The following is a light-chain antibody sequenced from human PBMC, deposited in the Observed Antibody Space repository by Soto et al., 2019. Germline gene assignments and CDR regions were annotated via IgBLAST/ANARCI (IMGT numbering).Light chain of an antibody. CDR2: AAS. CDR3: QQFNSYPVT. CDR1: QGISSY. Sequence: IQLTQSPSSLSAPVGDRVTITCRASQGISSYLAWYQKKPGKAPKLLIYAASTSQSGAPSRFSGSGSGTDFTFTITTLQPEDFATYYCQQFNSYPVTFGQETRLESK. V-gene: IGKV1-9*01. J-gene: IGKJ5*01.